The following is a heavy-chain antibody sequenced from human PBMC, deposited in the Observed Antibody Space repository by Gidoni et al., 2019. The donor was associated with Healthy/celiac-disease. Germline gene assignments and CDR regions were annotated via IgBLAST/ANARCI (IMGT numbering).Heavy chain of an antibody. J-gene: IGHJ5*02. CDR1: GYTFTSSG. V-gene: IGHV1-18*01. CDR2: ISAYNGNT. Sequence: QVQLVQSGAEVKKPGASVKVSCKASGYTFTSSGISWVRQAPGQGLEWLGWISAYNGNTNYAQKLQGRVTMTTDTSTSTAYMELRSLRSDDTAVYYCARALDTAMAPLGGNWFDPWGQGTLVTVSS. CDR3: ARALDTAMAPLGGNWFDP. D-gene: IGHD5-18*01.